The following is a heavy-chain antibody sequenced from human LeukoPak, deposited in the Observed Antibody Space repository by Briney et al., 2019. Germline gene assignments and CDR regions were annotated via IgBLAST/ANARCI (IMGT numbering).Heavy chain of an antibody. Sequence: GSSVKVSCKASGGTFSSYAISWVRQAPGQGLEWMGGIIPIFGTANYAQKFQGRVTITTDESTSTAYMELSSLRSEDTAVYYCARYNSGEGANWFDPWGQGTLVTVSS. V-gene: IGHV1-69*05. CDR3: ARYNSGEGANWFDP. J-gene: IGHJ5*02. CDR1: GGTFSSYA. D-gene: IGHD6-19*01. CDR2: IIPIFGTA.